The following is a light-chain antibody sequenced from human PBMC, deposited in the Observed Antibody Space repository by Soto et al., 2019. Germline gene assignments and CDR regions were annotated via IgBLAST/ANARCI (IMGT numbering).Light chain of an antibody. J-gene: IGLJ1*01. CDR1: SSDVGGYNY. CDR3: SSYTSSNTLV. V-gene: IGLV2-14*01. Sequence: QSALTQPASVSGSPAQSITISCTGTSSDVGGYNYVSWYQQHPGKAPKLMIYEVSNRPSGVSDRFSGSKSGNTASLTISGLQAEDEADYYCSSYTSSNTLVFGTGTKLTVL. CDR2: EVS.